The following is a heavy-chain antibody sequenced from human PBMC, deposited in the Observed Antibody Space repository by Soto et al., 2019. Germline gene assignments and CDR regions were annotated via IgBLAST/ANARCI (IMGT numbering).Heavy chain of an antibody. CDR2: ISGSGGST. Sequence: GGSLRLSCAATGFTFSSYAMSWVRQAPGKGLEWVSAISGSGGSTYYADSVKGRCTISRDNSKNTLYLQMNSLRAEDTAVYYCAKVSWDIVVVVAATDFDNWGQGTLVTVSS. V-gene: IGHV3-23*01. CDR3: AKVSWDIVVVVAATDFDN. J-gene: IGHJ4*02. CDR1: GFTFSSYA. D-gene: IGHD2-15*01.